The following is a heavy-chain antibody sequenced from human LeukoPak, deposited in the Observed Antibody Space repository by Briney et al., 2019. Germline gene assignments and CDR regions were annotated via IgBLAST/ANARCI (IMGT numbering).Heavy chain of an antibody. V-gene: IGHV3-9*01. J-gene: IGHJ3*02. CDR2: ISWHSGSI. CDR3: AKDSSPTTMVRGANAFDI. CDR1: GFTFDDYA. Sequence: GGSLRLSCAACGFTFDDYAMHWVRQAPGKGLEEVSGISWHSGSIGYADSVKGRVTISRDNAKNSLYLQRNSLRAEDTALYYCAKDSSPTTMVRGANAFDIWGQGTMVTVSS. D-gene: IGHD3-10*01.